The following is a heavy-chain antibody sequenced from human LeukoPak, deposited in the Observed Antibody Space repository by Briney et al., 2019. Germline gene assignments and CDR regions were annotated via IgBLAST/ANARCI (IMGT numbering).Heavy chain of an antibody. V-gene: IGHV3-21*01. CDR3: ARGPKVVLDY. CDR1: GFTFKSYA. J-gene: IGHJ4*02. Sequence: GGSLRLSCATSGFTFKSYAMNWVRQSPGKGLEWVSSISGDSTDIYYADSLMGRSTISRDNAKNTLYLQMNSLRAEDTAVYYCARGPKVVLDYWGQGTLATVSS. D-gene: IGHD4-23*01. CDR2: ISGDSTDI.